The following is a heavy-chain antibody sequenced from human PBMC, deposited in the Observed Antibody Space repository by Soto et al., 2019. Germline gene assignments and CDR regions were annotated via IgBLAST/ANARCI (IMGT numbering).Heavy chain of an antibody. CDR1: GDSVSNNRAS. CDR3: ARVGPNDYGTNYQFDS. V-gene: IGHV6-1*01. Sequence: SQTLSLTCAISGDSVSNNRASWNWIRQSPSRGLEWLGRTYFRSKWYNDYEASVKSRLTINSDISKNQFSLQLSSVIPEDTAVYYCARVGPNDYGTNYQFDSWAQGTLVTVSS. CDR2: TYFRSKWYN. D-gene: IGHD4-17*01. J-gene: IGHJ5*01.